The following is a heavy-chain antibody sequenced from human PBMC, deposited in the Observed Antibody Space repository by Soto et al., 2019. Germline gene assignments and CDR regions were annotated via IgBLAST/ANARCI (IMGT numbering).Heavy chain of an antibody. CDR1: GYTFTGYY. J-gene: IGHJ4*02. CDR2: INPNSGGT. CDR3: ARCHAPTWGYFDY. D-gene: IGHD3-16*01. Sequence: QVQLVQSGAEVKKPGASVKVSCKASGYTFTGYYMHWVRQAPGQGLEWMGWINPNSGGTNYAQIFQGWVTMTRDTSINTAYMELSRLRSDDTAVYYCARCHAPTWGYFDYWGQGTLVTVSS. V-gene: IGHV1-2*04.